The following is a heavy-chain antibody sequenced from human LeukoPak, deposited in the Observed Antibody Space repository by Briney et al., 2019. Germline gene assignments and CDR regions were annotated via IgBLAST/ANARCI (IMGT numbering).Heavy chain of an antibody. CDR2: ISTSGSSI. J-gene: IGHJ3*02. CDR1: GFTFSDFY. Sequence: PGGSLRLSCAASGFTFSDFYMSWIRQAPGKGLEWVSYISTSGSSIYYADSVKGRFTISRDNAKNSLSLQMNSLRAEDTAVYYCARDPKLYDSSGYYPDAFDIWGQGTMVTVSS. D-gene: IGHD3-22*01. V-gene: IGHV3-11*01. CDR3: ARDPKLYDSSGYYPDAFDI.